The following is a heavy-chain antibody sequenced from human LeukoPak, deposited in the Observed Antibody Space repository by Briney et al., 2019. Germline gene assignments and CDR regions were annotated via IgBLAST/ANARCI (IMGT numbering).Heavy chain of an antibody. D-gene: IGHD3-10*01. J-gene: IGHJ4*02. CDR2: IYYSGST. CDR1: GGSISSYY. Sequence: SETLSLTCTVSGGSISSYYWSWIRQPPGKGLEWIGYIYYSGSTNYNPSLKSRVTISVDTSKNQFSLKLSSVTAADTAVYYCARGRDSSGSRFDYWGQGTLVTVSS. V-gene: IGHV4-59*01. CDR3: ARGRDSSGSRFDY.